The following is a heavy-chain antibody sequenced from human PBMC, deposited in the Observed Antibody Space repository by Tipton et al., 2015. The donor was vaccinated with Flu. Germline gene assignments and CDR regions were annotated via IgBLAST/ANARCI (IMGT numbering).Heavy chain of an antibody. CDR2: INHSGSP. CDR3: VTWAYDYRGRLDY. J-gene: IGHJ4*02. Sequence: TLSLTCAVYGGSFSGHYWSWIRRPPGKGLEWIGEINHSGSPNYNPSLKSRVTISVDTSKNQFSLKVTSLTAADTGVYYCVTWAYDYRGRLDYWGQGTLVTVSS. CDR1: GGSFSGHY. V-gene: IGHV4-34*01. D-gene: IGHD5-12*01.